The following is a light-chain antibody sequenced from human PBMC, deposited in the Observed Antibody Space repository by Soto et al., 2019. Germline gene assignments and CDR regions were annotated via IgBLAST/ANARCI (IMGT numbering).Light chain of an antibody. CDR1: QSVSSSY. CDR2: GAS. V-gene: IGKV3-20*01. Sequence: EVVLTQSPVTLSLSPGERATLSCRASQSVSSSYLAWYQQKPGQAPRLLIYGASNRATGIPDRFSGSGSGTDFTLTISRLEPEGFAVYYCQQYGSSGTFGQGTKVDI. CDR3: QQYGSSGT. J-gene: IGKJ1*01.